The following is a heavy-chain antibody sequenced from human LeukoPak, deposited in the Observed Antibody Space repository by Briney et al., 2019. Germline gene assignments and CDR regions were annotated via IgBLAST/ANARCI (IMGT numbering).Heavy chain of an antibody. J-gene: IGHJ2*01. CDR2: INPNSGDT. V-gene: IGHV1-2*02. CDR3: ARDSGFYGSGTYSLGYWYFHL. D-gene: IGHD3-10*01. CDR1: GCTLTGYY. Sequence: ASVKVSCKASGCTLTGYYMHWVRQAPGQGLEWMGWINPNSGDTHYAQNFQGRVTLTRDTSISTAYMELSSLRSDDTAVYYCARDSGFYGSGTYSLGYWYFHLWGRGTLVTVSS.